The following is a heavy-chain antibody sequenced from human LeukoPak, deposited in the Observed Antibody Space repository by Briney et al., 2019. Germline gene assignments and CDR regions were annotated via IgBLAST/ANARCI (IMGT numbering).Heavy chain of an antibody. D-gene: IGHD3-22*01. CDR1: GFTFSSYS. CDR3: ARDGRVLFITMIVVDPFDY. CDR2: ISSSSSYI. V-gene: IGHV3-21*01. J-gene: IGHJ4*02. Sequence: GGSLRLSCAASGFTFSSYSMNWVRQAPGKGLEWVSSISSSSSYIYYADSVKGRFTISRDNAKNSLYLQMNGLRAEDTAVYYCARDGRVLFITMIVVDPFDYWGQGTLVTVSS.